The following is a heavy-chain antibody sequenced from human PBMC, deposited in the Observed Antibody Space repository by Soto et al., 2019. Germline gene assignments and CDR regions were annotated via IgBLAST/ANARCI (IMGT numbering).Heavy chain of an antibody. J-gene: IGHJ3*02. V-gene: IGHV3-49*05. D-gene: IGHD3-3*01. CDR3: TIATTIFGVVIMGNDAFDI. CDR1: GFTFGDYA. CDR2: IRCKAYGGTT. Sequence: EVQLVESGGGLVKPGRSLRLSCTASGFTFGDYAMSWFRQAPGKGLEWVGFIRCKAYGGTTEYAASVKGRFTISRDDSKSIAYLQMNSLKTDDTAVYYCTIATTIFGVVIMGNDAFDIWGQGTMVTVSS.